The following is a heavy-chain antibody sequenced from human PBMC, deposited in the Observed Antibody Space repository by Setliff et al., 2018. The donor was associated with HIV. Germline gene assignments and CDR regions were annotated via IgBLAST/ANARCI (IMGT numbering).Heavy chain of an antibody. D-gene: IGHD3-3*01. J-gene: IGHJ6*03. V-gene: IGHV1-2*02. CDR1: GYTFTGYY. CDR3: ARAPSSYDFWSGYYYYYMDV. Sequence: VASVKVSCKASGYTFTGYYMHWVRQAPGQGLEWMGWINPNSGGTNYAQKFQGRVTMTRDMSISTAYMEVSRLRSDDTAVYYCARAPSSYDFWSGYYYYYMDVWGKGTTVTVSS. CDR2: INPNSGGT.